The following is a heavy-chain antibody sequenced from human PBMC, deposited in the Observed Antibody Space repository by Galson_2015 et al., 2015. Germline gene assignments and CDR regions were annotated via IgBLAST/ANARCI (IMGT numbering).Heavy chain of an antibody. CDR2: IYHSGST. V-gene: IGHV4-4*02. J-gene: IGHJ5*02. CDR3: ASGYCSSTSCYQRRGWFDP. CDR1: GGSISSSNW. Sequence: LTCAVSGGSISSSNWWSWVRQPPGKGLEWIGEIYHSGSTNYNPSLKSRVTISVDKSKNQFSLKLSSVTAADTAVYYCASGYCSSTSCYQRRGWFDPWGQGTLVTVSS. D-gene: IGHD2-2*01.